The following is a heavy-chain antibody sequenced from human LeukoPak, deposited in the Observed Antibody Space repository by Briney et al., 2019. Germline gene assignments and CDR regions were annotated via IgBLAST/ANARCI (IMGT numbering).Heavy chain of an antibody. V-gene: IGHV3-11*04. D-gene: IGHD1-26*01. CDR1: GFTFSDYC. CDR2: ISSSGSTI. Sequence: GGSLRLSCAASGFTFSDYCMSWIRQAPGKGLEWVSYISSSGSTIYYADSVKGRFTISRDNAKNSLYLQMNSLRAEDTAVYYCARDKIVGATYFDYWGQGTLVTVSS. CDR3: ARDKIVGATYFDY. J-gene: IGHJ4*02.